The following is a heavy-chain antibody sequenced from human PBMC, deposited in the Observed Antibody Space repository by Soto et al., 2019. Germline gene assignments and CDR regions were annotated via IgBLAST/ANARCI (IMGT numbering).Heavy chain of an antibody. Sequence: QVQLVQSGAEVKKPGASVKVSCKASGYTFTSYDINWVRQATGQGLEWMGWMNPNSGNTGYAQKFQGRVTMTRNTXKSTAYMELSSLRSEDTAVYYCATLNYYDSSGYYFDWGQGTLVTVSS. CDR2: MNPNSGNT. CDR3: ATLNYYDSSGYYFD. V-gene: IGHV1-8*01. J-gene: IGHJ4*02. CDR1: GYTFTSYD. D-gene: IGHD3-22*01.